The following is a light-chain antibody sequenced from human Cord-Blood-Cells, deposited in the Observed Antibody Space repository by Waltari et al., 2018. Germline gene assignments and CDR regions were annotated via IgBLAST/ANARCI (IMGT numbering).Light chain of an antibody. CDR1: SSDVGGYHS. J-gene: IGLJ3*02. CDR2: YVS. Sequence: QSALTQPASVSGSPGQSITISCTGTSSDVGGYHSVSWYQQHPGKAPKLMIYYVSNRPSGVSNRFSGSKSGNTASLTISGLQAEDEADYYCSPYTSSSTWVFGGGTKLTVL. CDR3: SPYTSSSTWV. V-gene: IGLV2-14*01.